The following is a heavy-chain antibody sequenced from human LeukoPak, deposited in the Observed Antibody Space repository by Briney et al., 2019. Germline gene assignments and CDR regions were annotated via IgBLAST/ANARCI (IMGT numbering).Heavy chain of an antibody. CDR2: ISYDGGNK. CDR1: GFTFSSYA. CDR3: ARDWGAVGAFDI. D-gene: IGHD3-16*01. V-gene: IGHV3-30-3*01. Sequence: GGSLRLSCAASGFTFSSYAMHWVRQAPGKGLEWVAVISYDGGNKYYADSVKGRFTISRDNSKNTLYLQMNSLRAEDTAVYYCARDWGAVGAFDIWGQGTMVTVSS. J-gene: IGHJ3*02.